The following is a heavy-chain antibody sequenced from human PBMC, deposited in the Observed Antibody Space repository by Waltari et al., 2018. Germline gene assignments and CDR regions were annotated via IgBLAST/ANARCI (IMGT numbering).Heavy chain of an antibody. D-gene: IGHD3-16*01. J-gene: IGHJ4*02. V-gene: IGHV3-21*01. CDR3: ARLGAVCGNSSCPWFFDS. CDR2: ITSSSDYI. CDR1: GFNFNIYY. Sequence: EVRLVESGGGRVTPGGSLKLSCEASGFNFNIYYMNWVRQAPGKGLEGVSSITSSSDYIYYADSVKGRFTISRDNAKNSVYLHMTSLRAEDTAVYYCARLGAVCGNSSCPWFFDSWGQGTLVTVSS.